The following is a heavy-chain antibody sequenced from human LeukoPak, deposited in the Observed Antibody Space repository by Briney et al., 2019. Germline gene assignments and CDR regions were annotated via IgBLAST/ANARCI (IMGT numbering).Heavy chain of an antibody. D-gene: IGHD1-26*01. CDR1: GFTFSNHE. Sequence: GGSLRLSCAASGFTFSNHEMNWVRQAPGKGLEWVAVISYDGSNKYYADSVKGRFTISRDNSKNTLYLQMNSLRAEDTAVYYCAKDTVGATEIYWGQGTLVTVSS. J-gene: IGHJ4*02. CDR2: ISYDGSNK. CDR3: AKDTVGATEIY. V-gene: IGHV3-30*18.